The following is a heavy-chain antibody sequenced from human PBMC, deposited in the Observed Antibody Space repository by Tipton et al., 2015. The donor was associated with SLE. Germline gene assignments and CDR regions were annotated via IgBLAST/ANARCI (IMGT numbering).Heavy chain of an antibody. CDR2: IYDSGKT. Sequence: TLSLTCTVSGASLSEYYWSWIRQAAGKGLEWIGRIYDSGKTYYTASLRTRVTMSIDTSKNQFSLELNSVTAADTAVYYCARASYGSGCPDYWGQGTLVPVSS. CDR1: GASLSEYY. CDR3: ARASYGSGCPDY. J-gene: IGHJ4*02. V-gene: IGHV4-4*07. D-gene: IGHD6-19*01.